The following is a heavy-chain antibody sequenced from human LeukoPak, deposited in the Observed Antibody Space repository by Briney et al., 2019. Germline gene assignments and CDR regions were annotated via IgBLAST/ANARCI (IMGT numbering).Heavy chain of an antibody. Sequence: ASVKVSCKASGGTFSSYAISWVRQAPGQGPEWMGRIIPILGIANYAQKFQGRVTITADKSTSTAYMELSSLRSEDTAVYYCARSPNELLSTYFDYWGQGTLVTVSS. CDR3: ARSPNELLSTYFDY. CDR1: GGTFSSYA. V-gene: IGHV1-69*04. CDR2: IIPILGIA. D-gene: IGHD2-2*01. J-gene: IGHJ4*02.